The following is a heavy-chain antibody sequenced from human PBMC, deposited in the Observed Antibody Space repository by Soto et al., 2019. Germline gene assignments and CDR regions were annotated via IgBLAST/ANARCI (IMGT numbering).Heavy chain of an antibody. D-gene: IGHD3-22*01. CDR3: AIRASYYDSSGYFAY. Sequence: PGGSLRLSCAASGFTFSRYWMHWVRQAPGKGLVWVSRINSDGSSTSYADSVKGRFTISRDNAKNTLYLQMNSLRAEDTAVYYCAIRASYYDSSGYFAYWGQRTLVPVSS. CDR1: GFTFSRYW. J-gene: IGHJ4*02. CDR2: INSDGSST. V-gene: IGHV3-74*01.